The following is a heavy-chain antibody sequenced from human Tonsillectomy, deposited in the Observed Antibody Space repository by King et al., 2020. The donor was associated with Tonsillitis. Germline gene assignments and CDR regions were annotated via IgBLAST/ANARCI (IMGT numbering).Heavy chain of an antibody. D-gene: IGHD3-10*01. CDR1: GYNFPNYG. CDR2: SGGYNGKT. CDR3: AREDNTNYDDSGSYSNYYYGMDV. Sequence: VQLVQSGAEVKKPGASVKVSCKASGYNFPNYGISWVRQAPGQGLEWMGWSGGYNGKTNYAQKFQGRVIMTTDTSTSTAYMELRSLRSDDTAVYYCAREDNTNYDDSGSYSNYYYGMDVWGQGTTVTVSS. V-gene: IGHV1-18*01. J-gene: IGHJ6*02.